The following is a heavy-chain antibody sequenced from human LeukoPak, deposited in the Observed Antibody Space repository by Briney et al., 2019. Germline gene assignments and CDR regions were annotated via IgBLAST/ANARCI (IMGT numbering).Heavy chain of an antibody. V-gene: IGHV3-30-3*01. CDR1: GFTLSSYA. CDR3: VCLKGVPAAVY. J-gene: IGHJ4*02. CDR2: ISYDGSNK. Sequence: GGSLRLSCAASGFTLSSYAMHWVRQAPGKGLEWVAVISYDGSNKYYADSVKGRFTISRDNSKNTLYLQMNSLRAEDTAVYYCVCLKGVPAAVYWGQGTLVTVSS. D-gene: IGHD2-2*01.